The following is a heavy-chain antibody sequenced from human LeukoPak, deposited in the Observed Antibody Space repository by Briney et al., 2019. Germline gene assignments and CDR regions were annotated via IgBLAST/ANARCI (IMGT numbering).Heavy chain of an antibody. CDR3: ARSVRQVVSTFDY. V-gene: IGHV4-39*01. J-gene: IGHJ4*02. CDR2: IYYSGST. D-gene: IGHD3-22*01. CDR1: GGSISSSIYY. Sequence: PSETLSLTCAVSGGSISSSIYYWGWIRQPQGKGLEWIGSIYYSGSTYYNPSLKSRFTISVDTSKNQFSLKLSSVTAADTAVYYCARSVRQVVSTFDYWGQGTLVTVSS.